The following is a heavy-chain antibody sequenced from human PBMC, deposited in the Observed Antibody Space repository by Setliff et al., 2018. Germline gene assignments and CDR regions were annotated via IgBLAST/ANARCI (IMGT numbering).Heavy chain of an antibody. CDR2: ISAYNGKT. D-gene: IGHD2-8*01. CDR3: LRLVRYCTKIACQATSGDEV. CDR1: GYTLSNSI. Sequence: WASVKVSCKASGYTLSNSILSWVRQAPGQGLEWVGWISAYNGKTYSAQKFQDRVTLTTDTSTNMGYLELRDLRSDDTAVYYCLRLVRYCTKIACQATSGDEVWGLGTLVTVS. J-gene: IGHJ4*02. V-gene: IGHV1-18*04.